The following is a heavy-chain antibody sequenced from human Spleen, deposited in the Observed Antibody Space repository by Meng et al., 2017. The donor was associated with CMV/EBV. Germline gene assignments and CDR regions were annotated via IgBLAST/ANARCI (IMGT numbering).Heavy chain of an antibody. D-gene: IGHD1-26*01. V-gene: IGHV4-4*02. J-gene: IGHJ4*02. Sequence: LTCAVSGGSSSKNNWWPWVRQSPGKGLEWIGEIYHSGATNYNPSFKSRVTISIDKSKNHFSLKLTSVTAADTAVYYCARDSGNYFDSWGQGALVTVSS. CDR3: ARDSGNYFDS. CDR1: GGSSSKNNW. CDR2: IYHSGAT.